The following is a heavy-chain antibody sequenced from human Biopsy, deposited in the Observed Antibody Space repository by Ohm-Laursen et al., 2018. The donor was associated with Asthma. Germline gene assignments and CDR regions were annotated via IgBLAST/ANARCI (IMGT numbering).Heavy chain of an antibody. CDR2: INPSGGST. J-gene: IGHJ3*02. Sequence: GASVKVSCKASGYTFTSYYMHWVRQAPGRGLEWMGIINPSGGSTSYAQKFQGRVTMTRDTSTSTVYMELSSLRSEDTAVYYCARVSITPGAFDIWGQGTMVTVSS. CDR1: GYTFTSYY. V-gene: IGHV1-46*01. CDR3: ARVSITPGAFDI. D-gene: IGHD3-10*01.